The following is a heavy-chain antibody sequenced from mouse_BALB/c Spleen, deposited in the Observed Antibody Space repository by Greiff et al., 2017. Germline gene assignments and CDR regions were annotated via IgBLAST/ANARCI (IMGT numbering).Heavy chain of an antibody. CDR3: ARRGYSYYYAMDY. V-gene: IGHV2-9*02. D-gene: IGHD2-3*01. J-gene: IGHJ4*01. Sequence: VQLQQSGPGLVAPSQSLSITCTVSGFALTSYGVHWVRQPPGKGLEWLGVIWAGGSTNYNSALMSRLSISKDNSKSQVFLKMSSLQTDDTAMYYCARRGYSYYYAMDYWGQGTSVTVSS. CDR1: GFALTSYG. CDR2: IWAGGST.